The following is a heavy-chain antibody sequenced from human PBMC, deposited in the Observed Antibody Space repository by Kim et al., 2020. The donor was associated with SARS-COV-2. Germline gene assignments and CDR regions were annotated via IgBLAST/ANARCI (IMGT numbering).Heavy chain of an antibody. CDR3: ARESYYYDISGYYSNWF. CDR1: GFTFSSYG. CDR2: ISYDGSNK. V-gene: IGHV3-33*05. Sequence: GGSLRLSCAASGFTFSSYGMHWVRQAPGKGLEWVAVISYDGSNKYYADSVKGRFTISRDNSKNTLYLQMNSLRAEDTAVYYCARESYYYDISGYYSNWF. J-gene: IGHJ5*01. D-gene: IGHD3-22*01.